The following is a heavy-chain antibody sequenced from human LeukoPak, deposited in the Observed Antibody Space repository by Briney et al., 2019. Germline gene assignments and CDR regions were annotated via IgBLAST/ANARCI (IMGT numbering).Heavy chain of an antibody. V-gene: IGHV4-31*03. Sequence: PSQTLSLTCTVSGGSISSGGYYWSWIRQHPGKGLEWIGYIYYSGSTHYNPSLKSRVTISVDTSKNQFSLKLSSVTAADTAVYYCARDCGGDCYYDYWGQGTLVTVSS. D-gene: IGHD2-21*02. J-gene: IGHJ4*02. CDR1: GGSISSGGYY. CDR3: ARDCGGDCYYDY. CDR2: IYYSGST.